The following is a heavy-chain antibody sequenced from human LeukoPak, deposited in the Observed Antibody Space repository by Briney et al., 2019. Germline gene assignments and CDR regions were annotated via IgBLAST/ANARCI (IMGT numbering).Heavy chain of an antibody. Sequence: GGSLRLSCAASGFTFSSYAMSWVRQAPGRGLEWVSAISGGGDNTYYADSVQGRFTISRDNSKNTLYLQMNSLRAEDTAVYYCAKKECLLWFGEAIGDAFDIWGQGTMVNVSS. CDR2: ISGGGDNT. CDR1: GFTFSSYA. V-gene: IGHV3-23*01. CDR3: AKKECLLWFGEAIGDAFDI. J-gene: IGHJ3*02. D-gene: IGHD3-10*01.